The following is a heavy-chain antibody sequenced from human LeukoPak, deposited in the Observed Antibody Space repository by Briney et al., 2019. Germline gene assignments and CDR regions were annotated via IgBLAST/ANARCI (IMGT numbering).Heavy chain of an antibody. Sequence: GGSLRLSCAASGISLDYAWMTWVRQAPGKGLEAVGRIKANISGGAIDYAAPVKGRFTIYRDDSKNTLYLQMDSLRAEDTAVYYCTIDGPSHPQQIDYWGQGILVTVSS. J-gene: IGHJ4*02. V-gene: IGHV3-15*01. CDR1: GISLDYAW. CDR3: TIDGPSHPQQIDY. CDR2: IKANISGGAI.